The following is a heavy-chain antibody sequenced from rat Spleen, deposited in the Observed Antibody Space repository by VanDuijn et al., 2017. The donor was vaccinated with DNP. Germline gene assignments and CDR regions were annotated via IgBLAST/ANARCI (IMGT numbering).Heavy chain of an antibody. J-gene: IGHJ2*01. CDR3: TSNPHIRTAAPFDY. V-gene: IGHV5-31*01. CDR1: GFTFNNYW. D-gene: IGHD3-8*01. Sequence: EVQLVESGGGLVQPGRSLKLSCVASGFTFNNYWMTWIRQAPGKGLEWVASITNTGGSTYYPDSVKGRFTISRDNAKSTLYLQVSSLRSEDTATYYCTSNPHIRTAAPFDYWGQGVMVTVSS. CDR2: ITNTGGST.